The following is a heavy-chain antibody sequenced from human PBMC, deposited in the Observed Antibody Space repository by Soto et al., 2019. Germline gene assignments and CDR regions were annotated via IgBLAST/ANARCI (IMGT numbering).Heavy chain of an antibody. CDR2: ISGRGGST. Sequence: EVQLLESGGGLVQPGGSLRLSCAASGFTFGNYAMSWVRQAPRKGLEWVSAISGRGGSTFYAASVRGRFTISRDNSKNTLYLLLNSLRAEDTAIYYCARRLPHDYGFDYWGHGTLVTVSS. CDR1: GFTFGNYA. V-gene: IGHV3-23*01. D-gene: IGHD4-17*01. J-gene: IGHJ4*01. CDR3: ARRLPHDYGFDY.